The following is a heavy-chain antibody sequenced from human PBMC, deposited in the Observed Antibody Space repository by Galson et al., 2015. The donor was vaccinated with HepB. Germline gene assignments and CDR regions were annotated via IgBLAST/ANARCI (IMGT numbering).Heavy chain of an antibody. Sequence: SLRLSCAASGFTFSSYEMNWVRQAPGKGLEWVSYIGGSGSPIFYADSVKGRFTISRDNAKNSLYLQMSSLRAEDTAVYYCAREGVTLVRGVTLAAADDALDVWGQGTMVIVSS. CDR2: IGGSGSPI. D-gene: IGHD3-10*01. CDR1: GFTFSSYE. J-gene: IGHJ3*01. CDR3: AREGVTLVRGVTLAAADDALDV. V-gene: IGHV3-48*03.